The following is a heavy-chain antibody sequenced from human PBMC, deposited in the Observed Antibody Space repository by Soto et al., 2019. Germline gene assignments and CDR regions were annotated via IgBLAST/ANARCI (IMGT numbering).Heavy chain of an antibody. CDR3: ARGQGVTTRGGWFDP. V-gene: IGHV5-51*03. CDR2: IYPGDSDT. D-gene: IGHD4-17*01. Sequence: EVQLVQSGAEVKKPGESLKISCMGSGYIFTSYWVGWVCQMPGKGLEWMGFIYPGDSDTRYSPSFQGQVTISADKSINTAYXXXXXLKASDTAMYYCARGQGVTTRGGWFDPWGQGTPVTVSS. J-gene: IGHJ5*02. CDR1: GYIFTSYW.